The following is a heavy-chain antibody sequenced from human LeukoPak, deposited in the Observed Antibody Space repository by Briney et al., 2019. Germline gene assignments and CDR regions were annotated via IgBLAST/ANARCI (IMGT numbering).Heavy chain of an antibody. CDR2: MNPNSGNT. CDR1: GYTFTSYD. CDR3: ARGKRGSSPSPWGY. Sequence: GASVKVSCKASGYTFTSYDINWVRQATGQGLEWMGWMNPNSGNTGYAQKFQGRATITRNTSISTAYMELSSLRSEDTAVYYCARGKRGSSPSPWGYWGQGTPVTVSS. V-gene: IGHV1-8*03. J-gene: IGHJ4*02. D-gene: IGHD6-6*01.